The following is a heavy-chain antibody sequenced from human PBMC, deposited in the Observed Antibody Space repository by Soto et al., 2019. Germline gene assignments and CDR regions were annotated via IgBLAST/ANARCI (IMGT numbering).Heavy chain of an antibody. J-gene: IGHJ4*02. CDR2: IYYTGST. CDR3: ARNQITYYDNMNGSLYYFDC. CDR1: GGSISNGGYY. D-gene: IGHD3-22*01. Sequence: SETLSLTCTVSGGSISNGGYYWTWIRQHPGKGLEAIGHIYYTGSTFYNPSLKGRVAISIDTSKNQFSLKLTSVTAADTAIYYCARNQITYYDNMNGSLYYFDCWGQGTLVTSPQ. V-gene: IGHV4-31*03.